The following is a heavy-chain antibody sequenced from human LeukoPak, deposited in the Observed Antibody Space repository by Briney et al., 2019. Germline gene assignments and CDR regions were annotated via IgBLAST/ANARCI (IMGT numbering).Heavy chain of an antibody. CDR2: ISAYSGYT. Sequence: ASVKVSCKASGYTFTNYGISWVRQAPGQGLEWMEWISAYSGYTHYAQKIQGRVTVTTEASTSTAYMELRSLTSYDTAVYYCARDAVSTTTAGGIDYWGQGTLVTVSS. CDR3: ARDAVSTTTAGGIDY. CDR1: GYTFTNYG. D-gene: IGHD5/OR15-5a*01. J-gene: IGHJ4*02. V-gene: IGHV1-18*01.